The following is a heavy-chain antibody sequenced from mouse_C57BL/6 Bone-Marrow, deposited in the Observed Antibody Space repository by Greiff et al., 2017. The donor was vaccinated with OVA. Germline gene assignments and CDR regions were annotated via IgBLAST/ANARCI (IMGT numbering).Heavy chain of an antibody. CDR3: AHYGSRLYLHY. Sequence: QVQLQQPGAELVRPGTSVKLSCKASGYTLTNYWMHWVKQRPGQGLEWIGVIAPSDSYINYNQKFKGRATLTVDTSSSTAYMHLSRLTSDDSAVYYCAHYGSRLYLHYWGQGTSLTVSS. V-gene: IGHV1-59*01. CDR1: GYTLTNYW. CDR2: IAPSDSYI. D-gene: IGHD1-1*01. J-gene: IGHJ2*02.